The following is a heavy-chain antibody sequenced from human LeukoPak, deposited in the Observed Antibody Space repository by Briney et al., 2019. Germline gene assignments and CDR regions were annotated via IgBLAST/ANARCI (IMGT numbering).Heavy chain of an antibody. Sequence: PGGSLRLSCAASGFTFSSYSMNWVRQAPGKGLEWVSSISSSSSYIYYADSVKGRFTISRDNAKNSLYLQMSSLRDEDTAVYYCARVGYYYDSSGYYEGDYFYMDVWGKGTTVTVSS. J-gene: IGHJ6*03. CDR3: ARVGYYYDSSGYYEGDYFYMDV. CDR2: ISSSSSYI. V-gene: IGHV3-21*01. CDR1: GFTFSSYS. D-gene: IGHD3-22*01.